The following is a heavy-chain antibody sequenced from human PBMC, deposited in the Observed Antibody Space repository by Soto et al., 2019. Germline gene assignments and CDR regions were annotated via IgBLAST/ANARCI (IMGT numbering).Heavy chain of an antibody. Sequence: QVQLVESGGGVVQPGRSLRLSCAASGFTFSSYGIHWVRQAPGKGLEWVALIWYDGSNKYYADSVKGRFTISRDNSKNTLYLQMNSLRVEDTAVYYCASRGVAAVDFDYWGQGTLVTVSS. D-gene: IGHD6-13*01. V-gene: IGHV3-33*01. CDR3: ASRGVAAVDFDY. J-gene: IGHJ4*02. CDR2: IWYDGSNK. CDR1: GFTFSSYG.